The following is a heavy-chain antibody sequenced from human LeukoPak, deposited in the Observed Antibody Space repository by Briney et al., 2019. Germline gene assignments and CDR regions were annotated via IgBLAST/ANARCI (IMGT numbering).Heavy chain of an antibody. V-gene: IGHV3-48*01. CDR2: ISSSSTI. CDR1: GFTFSSYS. D-gene: IGHD3-3*01. J-gene: IGHJ4*02. Sequence: GGSLRLSCAASGFTFSSYSMNWVRQAPGKGLEWASYISSSSTIYYADSVKGRFTISRDNAKNSLYLQMNSLRAEDTAVYYCARDLNRYDFWSGYPPFDYWGQGTLVTVSS. CDR3: ARDLNRYDFWSGYPPFDY.